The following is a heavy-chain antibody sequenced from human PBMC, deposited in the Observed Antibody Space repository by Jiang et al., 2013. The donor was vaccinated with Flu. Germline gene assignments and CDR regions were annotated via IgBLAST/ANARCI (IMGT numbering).Heavy chain of an antibody. Sequence: GLGEAFGDPVPHLHSSLVASISSYYWSWIRQPPGKGLEWIGYIYYKWEHQLQPLPQESSRPYPVDTSKNQFSLKLSSVTACGHGPSYYCATSIGGSGQDYPFDYWGQGTLVTVSS. CDR3: ATSIGGSGQDYPFDY. D-gene: IGHD3-10*01. CDR1: VASISSYY. CDR2: IYYKWEH. V-gene: IGHV4-59*01. J-gene: IGHJ4*02.